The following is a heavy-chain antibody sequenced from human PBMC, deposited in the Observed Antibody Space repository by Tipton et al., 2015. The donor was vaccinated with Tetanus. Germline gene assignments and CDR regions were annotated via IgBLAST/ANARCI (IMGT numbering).Heavy chain of an antibody. D-gene: IGHD3-10*01. J-gene: IGHJ5*02. V-gene: IGHV4-4*07. CDR3: AGGLVRWYEP. CDR2: ISNGNT. Sequence: TLSLTCTVSRGPISSYYWSWIRQPAGKGLEWIGHISNGNTDYSTSLKSRVTLSVDTSKNQVSLRLTSVTAADTAVYSCAGGLVRWYEPWGRGTLVSVSS. CDR1: RGPISSYY.